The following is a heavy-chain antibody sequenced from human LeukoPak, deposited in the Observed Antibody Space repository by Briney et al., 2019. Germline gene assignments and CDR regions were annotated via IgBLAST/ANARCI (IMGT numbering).Heavy chain of an antibody. V-gene: IGHV3-66*02. Sequence: GGSLRLSCAASGFTVSSNYMSWVRQAPGKGLEWVSVIYSGGSTYYADSVKGRFTISRDNSKNTLYLQMNSLRAEDTAVYYWARIAAAGTDFDYWGQGTLVTVSS. J-gene: IGHJ4*02. D-gene: IGHD6-13*01. CDR1: GFTVSSNY. CDR2: IYSGGST. CDR3: ARIAAAGTDFDY.